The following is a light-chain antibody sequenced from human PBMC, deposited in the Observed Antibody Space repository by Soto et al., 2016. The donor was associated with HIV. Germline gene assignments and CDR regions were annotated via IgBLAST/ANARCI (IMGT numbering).Light chain of an antibody. CDR3: QQSYSTPN. Sequence: DIQMTQSPSSLSASVGDRVTITCRASQSISSYLNWYQQKPGKAPKLLIYAASSLQSGVPSRFSGSGSGTDFTLTISSLQPEDFATYYCQQSYSTPNFGGGTKVE. CDR1: QSISSY. V-gene: IGKV1-39*01. J-gene: IGKJ4*01. CDR2: AAS.